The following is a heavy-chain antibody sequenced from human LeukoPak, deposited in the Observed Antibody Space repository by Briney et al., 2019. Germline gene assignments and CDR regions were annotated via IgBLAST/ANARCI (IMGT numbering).Heavy chain of an antibody. CDR1: GDSISSYY. CDR2: IYNNEDI. D-gene: IGHD3-16*02. CDR3: ARGATISNYDYVWGSYRYPYFDY. V-gene: IGHV4-59*01. Sequence: PSETLSLTCTVSGDSISSYYWSWIRQPPGKGLEWLGYIYNNEDISYNPSLKSRVTISLDTSKNQFSLKLSSVTAADTAVYYCARGATISNYDYVWGSYRYPYFDYWGQGTLVTVSS. J-gene: IGHJ4*02.